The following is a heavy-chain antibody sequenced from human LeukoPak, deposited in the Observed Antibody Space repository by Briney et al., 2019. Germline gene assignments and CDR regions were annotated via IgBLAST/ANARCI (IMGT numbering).Heavy chain of an antibody. J-gene: IGHJ4*02. V-gene: IGHV3-23*01. CDR1: GFTFSNSA. CDR2: INGSGGNT. D-gene: IGHD2-8*02. Sequence: GGSLRLSCAASGFTFSNSAMSWVRQAPGKGLEWVSDINGSGGNTYYADSVKGRFTISRDNSKNTVYLQMNSLRADDTAVYYCARESGGDTGRGYYFDYWGQGTLVTVSS. CDR3: ARESGGDTGRGYYFDY.